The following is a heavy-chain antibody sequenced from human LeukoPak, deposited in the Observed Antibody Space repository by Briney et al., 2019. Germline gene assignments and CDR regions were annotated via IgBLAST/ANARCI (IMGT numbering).Heavy chain of an antibody. J-gene: IGHJ4*02. Sequence: ASVKVSCKASGYTFIIYEIQWVRQAPGQGLEWVGWLRPRYGNTAYAQNFQGRVTITRDTSIDTVYMELSGLRSEDTAVYYCARVGAGEGGIDYWAQGTQITVSS. CDR3: ARVGAGEGGIDY. D-gene: IGHD3-10*01. V-gene: IGHV1-8*03. CDR1: GYTFIIYE. CDR2: LRPRYGNT.